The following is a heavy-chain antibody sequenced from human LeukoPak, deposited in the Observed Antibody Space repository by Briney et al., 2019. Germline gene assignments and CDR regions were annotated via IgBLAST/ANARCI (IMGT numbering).Heavy chain of an antibody. CDR1: GYTLTELS. CDR3: ARASFDY. CDR2: INTDGSST. Sequence: ASVKVSCKVSGYTLTELSMHWVRQAPGKGLVWVSRINTDGSSTSYADSVKGRFTISRDNAKNTLYLQMNSLRAEDTAVYYCARASFDYWGQGTLVTVSS. J-gene: IGHJ4*02. V-gene: IGHV3-74*01.